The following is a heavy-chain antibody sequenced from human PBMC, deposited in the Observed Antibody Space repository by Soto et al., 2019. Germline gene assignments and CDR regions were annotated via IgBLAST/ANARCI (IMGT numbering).Heavy chain of an antibody. D-gene: IGHD4-17*01. V-gene: IGHV4-59*08. J-gene: IGHJ4*02. CDR3: ARRYGVYFDY. CDR2: IYYCGST. Sequence: QVQLQESGPGLVKPSETLSLTCTVSGGSISSYYWSWIRQPPGKGLEWIGYIYYCGSTNYNPSLKSRVTISVDTSKNQFSLKLSSVTAADTAVYYCARRYGVYFDYWGQGTLVTVSS. CDR1: GGSISSYY.